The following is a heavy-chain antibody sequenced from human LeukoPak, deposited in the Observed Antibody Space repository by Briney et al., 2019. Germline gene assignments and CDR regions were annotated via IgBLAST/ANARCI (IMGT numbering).Heavy chain of an antibody. CDR1: GYSFTSYW. V-gene: IGHV5-51*01. D-gene: IGHD2-21*01. J-gene: IGHJ6*03. CDR2: IYPGDSDT. CDR3: ARHGIYSRNFYYYYMDV. Sequence: GESLKISCKGSGYSFTSYWIGWVRQMPGKGLEWMGIIYPGDSDTRYSPSFQGQVTISADKSISTAYLQWSSLKASDTAMYYCARHGIYSRNFYYYYMDVWGKGTTVTVSS.